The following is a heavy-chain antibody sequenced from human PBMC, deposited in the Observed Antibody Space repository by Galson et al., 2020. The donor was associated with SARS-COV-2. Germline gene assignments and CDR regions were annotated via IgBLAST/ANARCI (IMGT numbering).Heavy chain of an antibody. Sequence: QLGESLKISCAASGFTFSSYGMHWVRQAPGKGLEWVAVIWYDGSNKYYADSVKGRFTISRDNSKNTLYLQMNSLRAEDTAVYYCAREVLVMVDYWGQGTLVTVSS. V-gene: IGHV3-33*01. CDR3: AREVLVMVDY. J-gene: IGHJ4*02. D-gene: IGHD3-9*01. CDR1: GFTFSSYG. CDR2: IWYDGSNK.